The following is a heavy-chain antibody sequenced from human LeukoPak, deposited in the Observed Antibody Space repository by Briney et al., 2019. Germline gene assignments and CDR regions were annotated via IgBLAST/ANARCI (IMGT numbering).Heavy chain of an antibody. V-gene: IGHV3-74*01. CDR3: ARSNQADDY. CDR2: INPGGSSI. J-gene: IGHJ4*02. D-gene: IGHD1-14*01. CDR1: GFTFSCYW. Sequence: GRSPRLSCAASGFTFSCYWMHWVRQVPGKGLVWVARINPGGSSITYADSVKGRFTISRDNAKNTLYLQMDSLRAEDTGVYYCARSNQADDYWGQGTLVTVSS.